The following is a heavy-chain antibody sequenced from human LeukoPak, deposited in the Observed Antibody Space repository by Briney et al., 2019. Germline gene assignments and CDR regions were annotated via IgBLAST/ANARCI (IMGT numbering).Heavy chain of an antibody. CDR3: ARHLFDSSGYYLDY. V-gene: IGHV5-51*01. Sequence: GESLKISCKGSGYSFTSYSIGWVRQMPGKGLEWMGIIYPGDSDPRYSPSFQGQVTISADKSISTAYLQWSSLKASDTATYCCARHLFDSSGYYLDYWGQGTLVTVSS. J-gene: IGHJ4*02. CDR1: GYSFTSYS. CDR2: IYPGDSDP. D-gene: IGHD3-22*01.